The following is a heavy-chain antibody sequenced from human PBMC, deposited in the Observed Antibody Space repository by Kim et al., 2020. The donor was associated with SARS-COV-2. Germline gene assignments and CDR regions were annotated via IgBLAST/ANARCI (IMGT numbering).Heavy chain of an antibody. CDR1: GYTFTSYG. V-gene: IGHV1-18*01. Sequence: ASVKVSCKASGYTFTSYGISWVRQAPGQGLEWMGWISAYNGNTNYAQKLQGRVTMTTDTSTSTAYMELRSLRSDDTAVYYCARQDEVRGVIAYYFDYWGQGTLVTVSS. CDR3: ARQDEVRGVIAYYFDY. D-gene: IGHD3-10*01. J-gene: IGHJ4*02. CDR2: ISAYNGNT.